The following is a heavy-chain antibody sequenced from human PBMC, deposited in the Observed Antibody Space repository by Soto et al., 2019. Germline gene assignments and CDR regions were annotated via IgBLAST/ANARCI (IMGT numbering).Heavy chain of an antibody. CDR1: GFTFDDYA. D-gene: IGHD4-17*01. V-gene: IGHV3-9*01. Sequence: EVQLVESGGGLVQPGRSLRLSCAASGFTFDDYAMHWVRQAPGKGLEWVSGISWNSGSIGYAESVKGRFTISRDNAKNSLYLQMNSLRAEDTALYYCAKDLGYGDYRLRDAFDIWGQGTMVTVSS. CDR2: ISWNSGSI. J-gene: IGHJ3*02. CDR3: AKDLGYGDYRLRDAFDI.